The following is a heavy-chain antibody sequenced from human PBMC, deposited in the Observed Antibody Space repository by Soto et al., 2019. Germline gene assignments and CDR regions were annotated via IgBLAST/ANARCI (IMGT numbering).Heavy chain of an antibody. D-gene: IGHD3-10*01. V-gene: IGHV3-73*02. CDR2: IRSKANGYAT. CDR1: GFPFSGSI. J-gene: IGHJ3*02. Sequence: EVQLVESGGGLVQPGGSLKVSCAASGFPFSGSIIHWVRQAPGKGLEWVGRIRSKANGYATAYAASVKGRFTISRDNAKNSLYLQMHSLRAEDTAVYFCAGKGAAEIWGQGTMVTVSS. CDR3: AGKGAAEI.